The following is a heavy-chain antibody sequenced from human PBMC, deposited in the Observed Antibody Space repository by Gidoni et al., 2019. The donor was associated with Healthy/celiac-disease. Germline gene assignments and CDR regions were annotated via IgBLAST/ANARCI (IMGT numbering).Heavy chain of an antibody. J-gene: IGHJ6*02. CDR2: INHSGST. CDR3: ARNPLYYYYGMDV. V-gene: IGHV4-34*01. CDR1: GGSFSGYY. Sequence: QVQLQQWGAGLLKHSETLSLTCPVYGGSFSGYYWRWIRQPPGKGLEWIGEINHSGSTNDNPSLKSRVTISVDTSKNQFSLKLSSVTAADTAVYYCARNPLYYYYGMDVWGQGTTVTVSS.